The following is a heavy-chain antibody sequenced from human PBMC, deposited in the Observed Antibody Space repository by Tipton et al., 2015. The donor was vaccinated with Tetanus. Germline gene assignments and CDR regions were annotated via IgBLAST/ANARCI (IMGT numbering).Heavy chain of an antibody. CDR2: IHSSGGT. CDR1: GGSVSSETFY. Sequence: LRLSCTVSGGSVSSETFYWSWIRQSPGKGLEWIGYIHSSGGTNYNPSLKSRVTISVDTSKNQFSLKVRSVTAADTAVYYCARDGQELLTFDYWGQGTLVTVSS. CDR3: ARDGQELLTFDY. J-gene: IGHJ4*02. D-gene: IGHD2-15*01. V-gene: IGHV4-61*01.